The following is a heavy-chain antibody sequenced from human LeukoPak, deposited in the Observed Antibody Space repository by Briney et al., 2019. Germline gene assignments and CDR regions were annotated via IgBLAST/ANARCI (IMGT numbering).Heavy chain of an antibody. CDR2: ISAYNGNT. CDR3: ARDLEGATICAPDY. Sequence: ASVKVSCKASGYTFTNYDISWVRQAPGQGLEWMGWISAYNGNTNYAQKLQGRVTMTTDTSTSTAYMELRSLRSDDTAVYYCARDLEGATICAPDYWGQGTLVTVSS. CDR1: GYTFTNYD. J-gene: IGHJ4*02. D-gene: IGHD1-26*01. V-gene: IGHV1-18*01.